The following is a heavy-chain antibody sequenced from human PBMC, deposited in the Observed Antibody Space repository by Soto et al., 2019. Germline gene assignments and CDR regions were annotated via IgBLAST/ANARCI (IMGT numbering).Heavy chain of an antibody. CDR3: ARDLSHCSGGTCYCFTGVDV. V-gene: IGHV3-30-3*01. CDR1: EFTFSNYA. CDR2: ISYDGSHK. J-gene: IGHJ6*02. Sequence: QVQLVESGGDVVQPGRSLRLSCAASEFTFSNYAMHWVRQAPGKGLEWVAIISYDGSHKFYADSVKGRFTISRDNSKNTLFLQMNSLRAEDTVVYYCARDLSHCSGGTCYCFTGVDVWGQGTTVTVSS. D-gene: IGHD2-15*01.